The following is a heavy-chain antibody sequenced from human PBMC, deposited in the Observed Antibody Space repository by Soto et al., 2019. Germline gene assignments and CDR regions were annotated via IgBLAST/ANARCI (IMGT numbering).Heavy chain of an antibody. Sequence: ITLKESGPTLVKPTQTLTLTCTFSGFPFGDSGVGVGGIRQPPGRALEWLGLAFWNDDKRYTPSLKSRLTLTKDTSNNQVVLTVTNLDAEDKGTYVCASASTYDFDHWGQGTLGTVSP. D-gene: IGHD2-2*01. V-gene: IGHV2-5*04. J-gene: IGHJ4*02. CDR3: ASASTYDFDH. CDR2: AFWNDDK. CDR1: GFPFGDSGVG.